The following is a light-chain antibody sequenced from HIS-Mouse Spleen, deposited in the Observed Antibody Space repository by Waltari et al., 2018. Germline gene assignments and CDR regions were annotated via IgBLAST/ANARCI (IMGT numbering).Light chain of an antibody. CDR3: SSYTSSSTLEV. CDR2: EVS. Sequence: QSALTQPASVSGSPGQSITISCTGPSSDVGGYNYVPWYQQHPGKAPKLMIYEVSNRPSGVSNRFSGSKSGNTASLTISGLQAEDEADYYCSSYTSSSTLEVFGTGTKVTVL. J-gene: IGLJ1*01. CDR1: SSDVGGYNY. V-gene: IGLV2-14*01.